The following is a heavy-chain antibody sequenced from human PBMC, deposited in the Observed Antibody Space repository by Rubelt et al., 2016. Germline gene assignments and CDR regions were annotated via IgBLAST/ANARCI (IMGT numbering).Heavy chain of an antibody. D-gene: IGHD3-10*01. CDR3: ARGYGSGTYWFDY. V-gene: IGHV4-34*01. J-gene: IGHJ4*02. CDR1: GGSFSGYY. CDR2: INHSGRT. Sequence: QVQLQQWGAGLLKPSETLSLTCAVYGGSFSGYYWSWIRQPPGKGLEWIGEINHSGRTNYNPSLKRRVTISVDTSKNHCSPRLISVTAADTAVYYWARGYGSGTYWFDYWGQGTLVTVSS.